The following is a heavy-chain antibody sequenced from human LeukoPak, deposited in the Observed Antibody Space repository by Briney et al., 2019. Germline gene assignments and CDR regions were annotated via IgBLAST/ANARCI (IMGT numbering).Heavy chain of an antibody. V-gene: IGHV1-69*13. J-gene: IGHJ5*02. Sequence: ASVKVSCKASGGTFSNHVMTWVRQAPGQGLEWMGGIISAFGPANYAQKFQGRVTITADESINTAYMELSSLRSEDTAVYYCARTNVLRYFDWLQTSSVGVGDWFDPWGQGTLVTVSS. D-gene: IGHD3-9*01. CDR3: ARTNVLRYFDWLQTSSVGVGDWFDP. CDR2: IISAFGPA. CDR1: GGTFSNHV.